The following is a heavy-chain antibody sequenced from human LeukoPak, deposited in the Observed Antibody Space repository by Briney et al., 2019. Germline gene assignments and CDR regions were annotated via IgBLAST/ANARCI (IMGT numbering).Heavy chain of an antibody. CDR2: IYYSGST. CDR1: GGSISSGGYY. CDR3: ARLRYCSSTSCYTRFDY. Sequence: SETLSLTCTVSGGSISSGGYYWSWIRQHPGKGLEWIGYIYYSGSTYYNPSLKSRVTISVDTSKNQFSLKLSSVTAADTGVYYCARLRYCSSTSCYTRFDYWGQGTLVTVSS. V-gene: IGHV4-31*03. J-gene: IGHJ4*02. D-gene: IGHD2-2*02.